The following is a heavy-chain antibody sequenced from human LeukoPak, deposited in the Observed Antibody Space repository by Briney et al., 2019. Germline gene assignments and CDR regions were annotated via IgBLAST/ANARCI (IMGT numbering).Heavy chain of an antibody. V-gene: IGHV4-34*01. J-gene: IGHJ4*02. CDR2: IIHSGAT. CDR1: GGSFSGYY. Sequence: SETLSLTCDVYGGSFSGYYWTWIRQSPGMGLEWIGEIIHSGATNYNPSLSSRVTISVDTSENQFSLELSSVTAADTAVYYCARGILVTVYAAFDYWGQGTLVTVSS. CDR3: ARGILVTVYAAFDY. D-gene: IGHD2-8*01.